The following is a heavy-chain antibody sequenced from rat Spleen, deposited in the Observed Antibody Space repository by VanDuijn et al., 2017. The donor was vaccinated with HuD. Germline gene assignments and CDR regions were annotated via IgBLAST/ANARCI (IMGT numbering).Heavy chain of an antibody. J-gene: IGHJ2*01. V-gene: IGHV5-25*01. Sequence: EVQLVESGGVLVQPGRSMKLSCAASGFTFSNYGMAWVRQTPTKGLEWVASISTGGGNTYYRDSVKGRFTISRDNAKSTLYLQMDSLRSEDTATYYCARQTSLHTTGIPGDFDYWGQGVMVTVSS. CDR2: ISTGGGNT. CDR3: ARQTSLHTTGIPGDFDY. D-gene: IGHD1-9*01. CDR1: GFTFSNYG.